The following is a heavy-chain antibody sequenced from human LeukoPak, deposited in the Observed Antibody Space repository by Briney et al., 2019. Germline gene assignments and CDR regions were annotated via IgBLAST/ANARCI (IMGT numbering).Heavy chain of an antibody. Sequence: TLSLTCTVSGGSISSGGYYWSWIRQHPGKGLEWIGYIYYSGSTYYNPSLKSRVTISVDTSKNQFSLKLSSVTAADTAVYYCARRGHIAAAVNWFDPWGQGTLVTVSS. V-gene: IGHV4-31*03. CDR1: GGSISSGGYY. CDR3: ARRGHIAAAVNWFDP. CDR2: IYYSGST. D-gene: IGHD6-13*01. J-gene: IGHJ5*02.